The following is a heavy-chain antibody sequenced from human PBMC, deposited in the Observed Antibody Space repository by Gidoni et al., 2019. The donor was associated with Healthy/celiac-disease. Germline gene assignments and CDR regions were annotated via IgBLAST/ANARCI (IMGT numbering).Heavy chain of an antibody. CDR3: ARGMGTISPYYYYYMDV. D-gene: IGHD3-3*01. J-gene: IGHJ6*03. V-gene: IGHV1-69*06. Sequence: QVQLVQSGAEVKKPGSSVKVSCKASGGTFSSYAIFGTANYAQKFQGRVTITADKSTSTAYMELSSLRSEDTAVYYCARGMGTISPYYYYYMDVWGKGTTVTVSS. CDR1: GGTFSSYA. CDR2: FGTA.